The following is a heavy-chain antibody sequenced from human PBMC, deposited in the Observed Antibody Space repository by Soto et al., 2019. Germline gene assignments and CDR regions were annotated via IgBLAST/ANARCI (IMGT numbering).Heavy chain of an antibody. CDR1: GGSISSYY. D-gene: IGHD1-1*01. V-gene: IGHV4-59*01. CDR3: ATLPTGSLPYFDY. J-gene: IGHJ4*02. Sequence: PSETLSLTCTFSGGSISSYYWSWIRQPPGKGLEWIGYIYYSGSSKYNPSLKSRVTISVDTSKNQFSLKLSSVTAADTAVYYCATLPTGSLPYFDYWGQGTLVTVSS. CDR2: IYYSGSS.